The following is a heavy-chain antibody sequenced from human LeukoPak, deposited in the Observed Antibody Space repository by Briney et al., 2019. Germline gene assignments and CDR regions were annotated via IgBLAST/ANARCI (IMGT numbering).Heavy chain of an antibody. Sequence: ASVKVSCKASGGTFSSYGISWVRQAPGQGREWMGGISAYNGNTNYAQKLQGRVTMTTDTPTSTAYMELRSLRSDDTAVYYCARDWYSSSWYWDWWGQGTLVTVSS. CDR2: ISAYNGNT. CDR1: GGTFSSYG. D-gene: IGHD6-13*01. CDR3: ARDWYSSSWYWDW. V-gene: IGHV1-18*01. J-gene: IGHJ4*02.